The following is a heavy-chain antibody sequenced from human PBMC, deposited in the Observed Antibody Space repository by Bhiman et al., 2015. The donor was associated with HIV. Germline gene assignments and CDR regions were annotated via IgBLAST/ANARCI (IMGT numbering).Heavy chain of an antibody. Sequence: EVQLVESGGGLVKPGGSLRLSCAASGFTFSNYDIDWVRQAPGKGLEWVSSISGGGTYIYYADSVKGRFTISRDNAKNSLYLQMSSLRAEDTAVYYCARNPTTVTAAEFEYYFDYWGQGTLVTVS. J-gene: IGHJ4*02. CDR3: ARNPTTVTAAEFEYYFDY. CDR1: GFTFSNYD. V-gene: IGHV3-21*03. CDR2: ISGGGTYI. D-gene: IGHD4-17*01.